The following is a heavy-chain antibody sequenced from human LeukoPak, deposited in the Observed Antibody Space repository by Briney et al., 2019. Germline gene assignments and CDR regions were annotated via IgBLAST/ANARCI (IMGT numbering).Heavy chain of an antibody. J-gene: IGHJ4*02. V-gene: IGHV1-69*13. D-gene: IGHD3-10*01. Sequence: SVKVSCKASGGTFSSYAISWVRQAPGQGLEWMGGIIPIFGTANYAQKFQGRVTITADESTSTAYMELSSLGSEDTAVYYCARCGYYGSGSYRFDYWGQGTLVIVSS. CDR1: GGTFSSYA. CDR3: ARCGYYGSGSYRFDY. CDR2: IIPIFGTA.